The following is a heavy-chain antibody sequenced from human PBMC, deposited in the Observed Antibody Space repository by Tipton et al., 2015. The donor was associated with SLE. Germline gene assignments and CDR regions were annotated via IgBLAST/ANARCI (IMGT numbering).Heavy chain of an antibody. CDR1: GGSISSSSYY. D-gene: IGHD3-9*01. V-gene: IGHV4-39*07. Sequence: TLSLTCTVSGGSISSSSYYWGWIRQPPGKGLEWIGSVYYSGYTFYNPSLKSRVTISGDTSKNQFSLRVGSVTAADTAVYYCARGKRHYDVLTGYYSKPHYFDFWGQGTVVAVSP. CDR2: VYYSGYT. J-gene: IGHJ4*02. CDR3: ARGKRHYDVLTGYYSKPHYFDF.